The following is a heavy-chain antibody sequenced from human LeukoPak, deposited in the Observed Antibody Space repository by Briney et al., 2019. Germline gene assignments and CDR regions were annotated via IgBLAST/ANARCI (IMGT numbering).Heavy chain of an antibody. Sequence: SETLSLTCTVSGGSISNYYWSWLRQPPGKGLEWIGYIYFSGSTNYNPSLQSRVTISVDTSKNQSSLKLTSLTAADTAVYYRARGYCSSTTCQYGDYWGQGTLVTVSS. J-gene: IGHJ4*02. D-gene: IGHD2-2*01. CDR2: IYFSGST. V-gene: IGHV4-59*01. CDR3: ARGYCSSTTCQYGDY. CDR1: GGSISNYY.